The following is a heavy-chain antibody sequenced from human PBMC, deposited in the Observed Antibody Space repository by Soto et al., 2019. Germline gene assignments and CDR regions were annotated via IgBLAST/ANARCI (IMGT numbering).Heavy chain of an antibody. CDR2: VKSKADGDAK. J-gene: IGHJ6*02. CDR1: GFTVSNAW. CDR3: TSDKGYLDV. D-gene: IGHD6-13*01. V-gene: IGHV3-15*01. Sequence: GSLRLSCAASGFTVSNAWMSWVRQAPGKGLEWVGRVKSKADGDAKDYGEPVKDRFTVSRDDSQNTFFLQMISLKTEDTAVYYCTSDKGYLDVWGQGTTVTVYS.